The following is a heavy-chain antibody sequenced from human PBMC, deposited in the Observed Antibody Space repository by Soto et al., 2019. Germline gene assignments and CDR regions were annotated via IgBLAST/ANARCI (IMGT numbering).Heavy chain of an antibody. CDR1: GGTFSSYA. D-gene: IGHD2-15*01. CDR2: IIPIFGTA. J-gene: IGHJ4*02. CDR3: ARRVVVTPFDY. V-gene: IGHV1-69*01. Sequence: QVQLVQSGAEVKTPGSSVKVSCKASGGTFSSYAISWVRQAHGHGLEWMGGIIPIFGTANYAQKFQGRVTSTADESTSTSDMELSSLRSEDTAVYYCARRVVVTPFDYWGKGTLVTVST.